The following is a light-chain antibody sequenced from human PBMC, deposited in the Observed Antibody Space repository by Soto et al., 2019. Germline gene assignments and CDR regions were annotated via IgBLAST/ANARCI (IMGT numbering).Light chain of an antibody. CDR1: SSNIGSNY. V-gene: IGLV1-47*01. CDR2: KNN. CDR3: AVWDDTLSGVV. Sequence: SVVTPPPSASGTPGQRVTISCSGSSSNIGSNYVYWYQHLPGTAPKVLIYKNNHRPSGVPDRFSGSKSDTSASLAISGLRSQDEAHYYCAVWDDTLSGVVFGGETKLTVL. J-gene: IGLJ3*02.